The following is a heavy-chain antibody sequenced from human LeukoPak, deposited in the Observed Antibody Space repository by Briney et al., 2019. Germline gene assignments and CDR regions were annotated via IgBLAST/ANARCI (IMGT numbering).Heavy chain of an antibody. V-gene: IGHV4-59*01. Sequence: SETLSLTCTVSGGSISSYYWSWIRQPPGKGLEWIGYIYYSGSTNYNPSLKSRVTISVDTSKNQFSLKLSSVTAADTAVYYCAREERIAAAGNKDAFDIWGQGTMVTVSS. CDR3: AREERIAAAGNKDAFDI. D-gene: IGHD6-13*01. J-gene: IGHJ3*02. CDR1: GGSISSYY. CDR2: IYYSGST.